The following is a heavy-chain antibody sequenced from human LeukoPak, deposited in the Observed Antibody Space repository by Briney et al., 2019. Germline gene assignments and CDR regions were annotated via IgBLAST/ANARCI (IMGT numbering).Heavy chain of an antibody. CDR2: ISSDGSNE. D-gene: IGHD1-14*01. Sequence: GGSLRLSCAASGFAFSTYSMHWVRQAPGKGLEWLALISSDGSNENFADSVKGRFTISRDNSKNTLYLQMNGLRSEDTAIYYCAGDPNRSYFDHWGQGTLVTVSS. CDR1: GFAFSTYS. J-gene: IGHJ4*02. CDR3: AGDPNRSYFDH. V-gene: IGHV3-30*01.